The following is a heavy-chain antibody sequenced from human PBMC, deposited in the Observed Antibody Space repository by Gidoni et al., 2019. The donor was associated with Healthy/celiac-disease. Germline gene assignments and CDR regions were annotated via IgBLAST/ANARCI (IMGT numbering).Heavy chain of an antibody. D-gene: IGHD3-22*01. CDR3: ARSNSSSMRDNWFDP. J-gene: IGHJ5*02. V-gene: IGHV1-46*01. CDR1: GYTFTSYY. CDR2: INPSGGST. Sequence: QVQLVQSGAEVTKPGASVKVSCKASGYTFTSYYRHWVRQAPGQGLEWMGIINPSGGSTSYAQKFQGRVTMTRDTSTSTVYMELSSLRSEDTAVYYCARSNSSSMRDNWFDPWGQGTLVTVSS.